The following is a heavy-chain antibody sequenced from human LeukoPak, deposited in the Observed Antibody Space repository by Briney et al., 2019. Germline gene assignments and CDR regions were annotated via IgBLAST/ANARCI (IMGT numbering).Heavy chain of an antibody. D-gene: IGHD5-24*01. CDR1: GYTFTGHY. CDR3: ARPRRDGYYFDY. J-gene: IGHJ4*02. V-gene: IGHV1-2*02. Sequence: ASVKVSCKASGYTFTGHYMHWVRQAPGQGLEWMGWINPNSGGTDYAQKFQGRVTMTRDTSISTAYMELSRLRSDDTAVYYCARPRRDGYYFDYWGQGTLVTVSS. CDR2: INPNSGGT.